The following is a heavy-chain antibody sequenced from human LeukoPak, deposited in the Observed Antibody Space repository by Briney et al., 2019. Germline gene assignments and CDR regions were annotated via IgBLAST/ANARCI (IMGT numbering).Heavy chain of an antibody. CDR3: ARVDSSSWYFDY. CDR1: GFTFSDYF. V-gene: IGHV3-11*01. Sequence: GGSLRLSCEASGFTFSDYFMSWIRQAPGKGLEWISYLGSSGSTTYYADSVKGRFTISRDNAKNSLYLQMNSLRAEDTAMYYCARVDSSSWYFDYWGQGTLVTVSS. CDR2: LGSSGSTT. D-gene: IGHD6-13*01. J-gene: IGHJ4*02.